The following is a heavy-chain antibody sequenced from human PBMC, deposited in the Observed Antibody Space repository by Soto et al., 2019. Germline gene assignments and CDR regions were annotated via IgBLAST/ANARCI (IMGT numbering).Heavy chain of an antibody. CDR2: VFYSGSA. CDR1: GASMRSNNYY. V-gene: IGHV4-39*01. Sequence: SETLSLTCSVSGASMRSNNYYWGWIRQPPGKGLEWIGNVFYSGSAYYNPSLSSRVTISVDTSKNQFSLRLSSVTAADTAVFYCVRHLRGFTWNLPIDSWGQGTLVTVSS. J-gene: IGHJ5*01. CDR3: VRHLRGFTWNLPIDS. D-gene: IGHD1-7*01.